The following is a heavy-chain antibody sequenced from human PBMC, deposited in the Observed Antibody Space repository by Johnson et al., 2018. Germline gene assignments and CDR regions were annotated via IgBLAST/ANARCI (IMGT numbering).Heavy chain of an antibody. CDR2: IRSKAYGGTT. Sequence: VQLVESGGGLVKPGRSLRLSCTASGFTFGDYAMSWFRQAPGKGLEWVGFIRSKAYGGTTEYAASVKGRFTISRDDSKSIAYLQMNSLKPEDTAVYYCTRTKEDYYYGMDVWGQGTTVTVSS. J-gene: IGHJ6*02. CDR1: GFTFGDYA. CDR3: TRTKEDYYYGMDV. V-gene: IGHV3-49*05.